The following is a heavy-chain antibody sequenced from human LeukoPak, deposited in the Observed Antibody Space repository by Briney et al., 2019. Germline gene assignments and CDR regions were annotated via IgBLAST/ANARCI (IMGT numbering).Heavy chain of an antibody. J-gene: IGHJ6*03. CDR3: ARSPSVGVSYSYYYYYMDV. D-gene: IGHD2-21*01. Sequence: GGSLRLSCVASGFTFSSYEINWVRQAPGKGLEWVSYISSSGSTIYYADSVKGRFTISRDNAKNSLYLQMNSLRAEDTAVYYCARSPSVGVSYSYYYYYMDVWGKGTTVTISS. CDR1: GFTFSSYE. V-gene: IGHV3-48*03. CDR2: ISSSGSTI.